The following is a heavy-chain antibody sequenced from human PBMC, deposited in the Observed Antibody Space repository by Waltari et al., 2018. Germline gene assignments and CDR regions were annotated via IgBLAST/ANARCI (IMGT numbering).Heavy chain of an antibody. D-gene: IGHD1-7*01. J-gene: IGHJ4*02. CDR3: ARDLNYKVDY. CDR2: INRDGSTT. V-gene: IGHV3-74*01. Sequence: EVQLVESGGGSVQPGGSLRLSCAASGFTFGTYIMHWVRQAPGKGLVWVSRINRDGSTTRYVESVKGRFTISRDNAKNTLYLEMNSLRVEDTAMYYCARDLNYKVDYWGQGVLVTVSS. CDR1: GFTFGTYI.